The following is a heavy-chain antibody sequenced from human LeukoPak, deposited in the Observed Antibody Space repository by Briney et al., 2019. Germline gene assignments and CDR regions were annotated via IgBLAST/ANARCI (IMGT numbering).Heavy chain of an antibody. D-gene: IGHD3-16*01. Sequence: GGSLRLSCAASGFTFNNYAMGWVRQAPGKGLEWVATITYDGSSEYYADSVKDRFTVSRDNSKNTLYLQMSSLKTEDTAVYYCAKRGDGGHKSLEYWGQGTLVIVSS. CDR1: GFTFNNYA. V-gene: IGHV3-30*18. CDR2: ITYDGSSE. J-gene: IGHJ4*02. CDR3: AKRGDGGHKSLEY.